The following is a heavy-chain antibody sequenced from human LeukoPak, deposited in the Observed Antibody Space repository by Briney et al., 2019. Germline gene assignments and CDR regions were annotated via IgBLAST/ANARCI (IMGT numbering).Heavy chain of an antibody. J-gene: IGHJ4*02. CDR1: GFTFSSYW. CDR2: IKQDGSEK. CDR3: ARVEPAKSDDC. V-gene: IGHV3-7*03. Sequence: PGGSLRLSCGASGFTFSSYWMSWVRQAPGKGLEWVANIKQDGSEKYYVGSVKGRFTISRDNAENSLYLQMNSLRADDTAVYYCARVEPAKSDDCWGQGTLVTVSS.